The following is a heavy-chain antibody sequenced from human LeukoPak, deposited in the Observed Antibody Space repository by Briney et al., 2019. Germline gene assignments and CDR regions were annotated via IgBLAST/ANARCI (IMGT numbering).Heavy chain of an antibody. CDR3: ARGTEYYFDY. CDR1: GYTFTGYY. CDR2: INPNSGGT. D-gene: IGHD1-1*01. V-gene: IGHV1-2*06. J-gene: IGHJ4*02. Sequence: ASVKVSCKASGYTFTGYYMHWVRQAPGQGLEWMGRINPNSGGTNYAQKFQGRVTMTRDTSISTAYMDLPRLRSVDTAVYYCARGTEYYFDYGGEGTLVTVSS.